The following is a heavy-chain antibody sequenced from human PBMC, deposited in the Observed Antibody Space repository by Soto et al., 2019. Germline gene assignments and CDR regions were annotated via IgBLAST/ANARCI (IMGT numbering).Heavy chain of an antibody. J-gene: IGHJ5*02. D-gene: IGHD3-3*01. Sequence: ASVKVSCKASGYTFTSYAMHWVRQAPGQRLEWMGWINAGNGNTKYSQKFQGRVTITRDTSASTAYMELSSLRSEDTAVYYCARAAKYYDFWSSYYSLWEGNWFDPWGQGTLVTVSS. CDR2: INAGNGNT. CDR3: ARAAKYYDFWSSYYSLWEGNWFDP. V-gene: IGHV1-3*01. CDR1: GYTFTSYA.